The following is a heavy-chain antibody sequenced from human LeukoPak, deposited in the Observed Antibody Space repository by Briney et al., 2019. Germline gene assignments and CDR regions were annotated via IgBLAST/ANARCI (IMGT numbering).Heavy chain of an antibody. CDR3: ARGYCSGGSCYYFDY. CDR2: IIPIFGTA. CDR1: GGTFSSYA. D-gene: IGHD2-15*01. Sequence: SVKVSXKASGGTFSSYAISWVRQAPGQGLEWMGRIIPIFGTANYAQKFQGRVTITTDESTSTAYMELSSLRSEDTAVYYCARGYCSGGSCYYFDYWGQGTLVTVSS. V-gene: IGHV1-69*05. J-gene: IGHJ4*02.